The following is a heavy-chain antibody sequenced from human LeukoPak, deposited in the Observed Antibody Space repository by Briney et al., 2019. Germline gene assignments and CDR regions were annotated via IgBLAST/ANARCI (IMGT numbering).Heavy chain of an antibody. Sequence: GGSLRLSCAASGFTFSSYEMNWVRQAPGKGLEWVSYISSSGSTTHYADSVKGRFTFSRDNAKNSLYLQMNSLRAEDTAVYYCARYYDILTGYYFDYWGQGTLVTVSS. D-gene: IGHD3-9*01. V-gene: IGHV3-48*03. CDR3: ARYYDILTGYYFDY. CDR1: GFTFSSYE. CDR2: ISSSGSTT. J-gene: IGHJ4*02.